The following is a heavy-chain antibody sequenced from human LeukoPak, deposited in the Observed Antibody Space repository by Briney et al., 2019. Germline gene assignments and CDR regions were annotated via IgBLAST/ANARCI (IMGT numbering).Heavy chain of an antibody. Sequence: GGSLRLSCAASGFTFSNYNMNWVRQAPGKGLEWVSSISDGSSYIYYGDSVRGRFTITRDNAKNSLYLQMNSLRAEDTAVYYCAELGITMIGGVWGKGTTVTISS. V-gene: IGHV3-21*01. CDR2: ISDGSSYI. J-gene: IGHJ6*04. CDR3: AELGITMIGGV. CDR1: GFTFSNYN. D-gene: IGHD3-10*02.